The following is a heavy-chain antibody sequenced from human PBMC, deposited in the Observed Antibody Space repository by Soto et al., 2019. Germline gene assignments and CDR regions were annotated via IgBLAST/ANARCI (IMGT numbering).Heavy chain of an antibody. Sequence: QVQLVQSGAEVRTPGASVKVSCKASGYTFTSYDIYWVRQATGQGPEWMGWMNPDSGNTGYVQKFQGRVTMTRNTAISTAYRELSSLRSEDTAVYYCARSVGGSNVNFDYWGQGTLVTVSS. CDR1: GYTFTSYD. D-gene: IGHD3-10*01. J-gene: IGHJ4*02. V-gene: IGHV1-8*01. CDR3: ARSVGGSNVNFDY. CDR2: MNPDSGNT.